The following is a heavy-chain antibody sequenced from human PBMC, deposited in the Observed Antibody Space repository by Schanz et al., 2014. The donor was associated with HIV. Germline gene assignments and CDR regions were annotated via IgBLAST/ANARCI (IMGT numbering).Heavy chain of an antibody. Sequence: QVQLVESGGGVVQPGRSLRLSCVASGFTFSTYAMHWVRQAPGKGLEGVAVIWSDGNNKYYGDSVKGRFTISRDNSKNTLYLQMNSLRVEDTAVYYCAKVAIHSSGWLPFDYWGQGTLVTVSS. J-gene: IGHJ4*02. CDR2: IWSDGNNK. V-gene: IGHV3-33*06. CDR3: AKVAIHSSGWLPFDY. D-gene: IGHD6-19*01. CDR1: GFTFSTYA.